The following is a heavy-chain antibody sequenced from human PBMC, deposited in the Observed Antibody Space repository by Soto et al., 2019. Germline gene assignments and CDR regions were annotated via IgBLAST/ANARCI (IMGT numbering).Heavy chain of an antibody. V-gene: IGHV1-3*04. CDR2: INTGNGNT. CDR1: GYTFTNYA. D-gene: IGHD1-26*01. J-gene: IGHJ4*02. CDR3: ARDDSGFSGSHYIDYFNY. Sequence: ASVKVSCKASGYTFTNYAMRWMRQAPGQRLEWMGWINTGNGNTKYSQKFQGRVTITRDTSASTAYVELSSLRSEDTAVYYCARDDSGFSGSHYIDYFNYWGQGALVTVSS.